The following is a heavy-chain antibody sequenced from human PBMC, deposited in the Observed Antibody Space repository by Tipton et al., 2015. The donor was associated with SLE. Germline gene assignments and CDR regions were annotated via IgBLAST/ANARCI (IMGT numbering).Heavy chain of an antibody. CDR2: INPSGGST. V-gene: IGHV1-46*01. D-gene: IGHD1-26*01. Sequence: QLVQSGAEVKKPGASVKVSCKASGYTFTSYDMFWVRQAPGQGLEWMGVINPSGGSTSYSQKFQGRVTMTRDTSTGTVYMELSGLRSEDTSVYYCARGLEGVSYSQFFRHSGQGTPVTVSS. J-gene: IGHJ1*01. CDR1: GYTFTSYD. CDR3: ARGLEGVSYSQFFRH.